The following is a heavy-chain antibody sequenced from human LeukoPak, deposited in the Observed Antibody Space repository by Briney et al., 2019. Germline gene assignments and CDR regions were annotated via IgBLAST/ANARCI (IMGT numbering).Heavy chain of an antibody. J-gene: IGHJ6*03. Sequence: SSETLSLTCTVSGGSISSGGYYWSWIRQPPGKGLEWIGYIYHSGSTYYNPSLKSRVTISVDRSKNQFSLKLSSVTAADTAVYYCASGGEGDQQLAFFPGYYYYYMDVWGKGTTVTVSS. CDR2: IYHSGST. CDR3: ASGGEGDQQLAFFPGYYYYYMDV. V-gene: IGHV4-30-2*01. D-gene: IGHD6-6*01. CDR1: GGSISSGGYY.